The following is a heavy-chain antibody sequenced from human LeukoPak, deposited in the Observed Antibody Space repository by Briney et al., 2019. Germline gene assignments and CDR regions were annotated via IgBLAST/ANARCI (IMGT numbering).Heavy chain of an antibody. CDR3: ARDRYYDFWSGSHYFDY. Sequence: SVKVSCKASGYTFTSYAISWVRQAPGQGLEWMGVIIPMFGTANYAQKFQGRVTITADKSTTTAYMELSSLRSVDTAMYYCARDRYYDFWSGSHYFDYWGQGTLVTVSS. CDR2: IIPMFGTA. V-gene: IGHV1-69*06. D-gene: IGHD3-3*01. CDR1: GYTFTSYA. J-gene: IGHJ4*02.